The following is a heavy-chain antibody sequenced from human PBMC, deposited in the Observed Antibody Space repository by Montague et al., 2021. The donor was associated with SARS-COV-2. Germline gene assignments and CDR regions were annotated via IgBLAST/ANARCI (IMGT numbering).Heavy chain of an antibody. V-gene: IGHV4-39*01. J-gene: IGHJ5*02. CDR1: GGSVGSSHYY. Sequence: SETLSLTCTVSGGSVGSSHYYWAWIRQPTGKGLEWIGTIYYSGSNYYNPSPRSRFTIDADAYTNPFSLKLHSVTAADTAVYFCARGLYNWYYEHWFDTWGQGTLVTVSS. D-gene: IGHD1-7*01. CDR3: ARGLYNWYYEHWFDT. CDR2: IYYSGSN.